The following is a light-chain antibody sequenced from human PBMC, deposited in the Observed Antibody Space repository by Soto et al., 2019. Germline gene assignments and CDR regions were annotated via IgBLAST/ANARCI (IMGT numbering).Light chain of an antibody. J-gene: IGKJ3*01. CDR3: QQRSNWPIFT. Sequence: EIVLTQSPATLSLSPGERATLSCRASQSVSSYLAWYQQKPGQAPTLLIYDASNRATGIPARCSGSGSGTDFTLTISSLEPEDFAVYYCQQRSNWPIFTFGPGTKVDIK. CDR2: DAS. V-gene: IGKV3-11*01. CDR1: QSVSSY.